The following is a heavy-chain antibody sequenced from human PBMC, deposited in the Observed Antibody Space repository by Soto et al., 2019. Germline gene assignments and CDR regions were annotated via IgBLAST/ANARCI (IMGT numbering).Heavy chain of an antibody. D-gene: IGHD6-19*01. CDR1: GYTFTGYY. Sequence: GPVKVSCKASGYTFTGYYMHWVRQAPGQGLEWMGWINPNSGGTNYAQKFQGWVTMTRDTSISTAYMELSRLRSDDTAVYYCARDRDSSCWYGRDYYQDLHAVSGKRSTVTGSS. CDR2: INPNSGGT. CDR3: ARDRDSSCWYGRDYYQDLHAV. J-gene: IGHJ6*04. V-gene: IGHV1-2*04.